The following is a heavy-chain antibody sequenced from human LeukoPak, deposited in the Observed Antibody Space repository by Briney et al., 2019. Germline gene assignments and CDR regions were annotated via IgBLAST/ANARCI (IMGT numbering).Heavy chain of an antibody. D-gene: IGHD4-17*01. Sequence: GASVKVSCKASGGTFNSYAISWVRQAPGQGLEWVGRIIPIFGTTNYAQKFQGRVTIITDESTSTAYMGLSGLRSEDTAVYYCASLLDYGDASAFDYWGQGTLVTVSS. CDR3: ASLLDYGDASAFDY. J-gene: IGHJ4*02. V-gene: IGHV1-69*05. CDR1: GGTFNSYA. CDR2: IIPIFGTT.